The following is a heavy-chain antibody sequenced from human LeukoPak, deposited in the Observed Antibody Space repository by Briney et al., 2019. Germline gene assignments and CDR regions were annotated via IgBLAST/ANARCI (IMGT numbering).Heavy chain of an antibody. D-gene: IGHD6-19*01. CDR1: GFTFSSYA. Sequence: GGSLRLSCAASGFTFSSYAMSWVRQAPGKGLEWVSAISGSGGSTYYADSVKGRFTISRDNSKNTLYLQMNSLRAEDTAVYYCAKATGSSGLLSREGYFDYWGQGTLVTVSS. CDR3: AKATGSSGLLSREGYFDY. CDR2: ISGSGGST. V-gene: IGHV3-23*01. J-gene: IGHJ4*02.